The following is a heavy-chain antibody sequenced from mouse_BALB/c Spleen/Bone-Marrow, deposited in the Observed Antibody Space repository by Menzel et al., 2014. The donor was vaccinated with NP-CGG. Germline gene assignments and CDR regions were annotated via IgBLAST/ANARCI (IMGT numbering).Heavy chain of an antibody. CDR3: ARGDDYVSWFAY. CDR2: INTNGGDT. V-gene: IGHV5-6-3*01. J-gene: IGHJ3*01. CDR1: GFTFSSYG. Sequence: DVKLVESGGGLVQPGGSLKLSCAAPGFTFSSYGMPWVRQTPDKRLEFVATINTNGGDTYYPDSVKGRFTISRDNAKNTLYLQMSSLKSEDTAMYYCARGDDYVSWFAYWGQGTLVTVSA. D-gene: IGHD2-4*01.